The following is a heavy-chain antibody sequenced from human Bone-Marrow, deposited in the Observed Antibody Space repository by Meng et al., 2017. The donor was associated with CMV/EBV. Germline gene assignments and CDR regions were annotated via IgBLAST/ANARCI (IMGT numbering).Heavy chain of an antibody. Sequence: CKASGGTFSSYAISWLRQAPGQGLEWMGGIIPIFGTANYAQKFQGRVTITTDESTSTAYMELSSLRSEDTAVYYCARRTAQLGGFDYWGQGTLVTVSS. CDR2: IIPIFGTA. V-gene: IGHV1-69*05. CDR1: GGTFSSYA. J-gene: IGHJ4*02. D-gene: IGHD6-13*01. CDR3: ARRTAQLGGFDY.